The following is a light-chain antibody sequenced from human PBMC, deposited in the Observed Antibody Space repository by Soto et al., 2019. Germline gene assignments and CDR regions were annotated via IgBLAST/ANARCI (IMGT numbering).Light chain of an antibody. J-gene: IGKJ1*01. CDR1: QTISSW. V-gene: IGKV1-5*03. CDR3: QHYNSYSEA. CDR2: KAS. Sequence: IQMTKSPSTLSGYVGDRVMITCRASQTISSWLAWYQQTPEKAPKLLIYKASTLKSGVPSRFSGSGSGTEFTLTISSLQPDDFATYYCQHYNSYSEAFGQGTNVDIK.